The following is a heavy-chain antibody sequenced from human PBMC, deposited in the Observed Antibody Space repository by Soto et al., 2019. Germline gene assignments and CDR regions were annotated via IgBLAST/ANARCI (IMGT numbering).Heavy chain of an antibody. CDR2: INPSGST. D-gene: IGHD3-10*02. CDR1: DWSSSGYY. CDR3: ARGRITMLQ. J-gene: IGHJ4*02. Sequence: QVQLQQWGAGLLKPSETLSLTCTVYDWSSSGYYWSWVRQPPGKGLEWIGEINPSGSTNDNPSLKKRVTLSVHTSNHQFSLNVNSVTAAETAVYYCARGRITMLQWGQGTLVTVSS. V-gene: IGHV4-34*01.